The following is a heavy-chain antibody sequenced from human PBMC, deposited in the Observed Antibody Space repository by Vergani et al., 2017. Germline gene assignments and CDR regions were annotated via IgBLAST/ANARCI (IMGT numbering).Heavy chain of an antibody. D-gene: IGHD3-10*01. CDR1: GGTFSSYA. CDR2: IIPIFGTA. J-gene: IGHJ6*02. Sequence: QVQLVQSGAEVKKPGSSVKVSCKASGGTFSSYAISWVRQAPGQGLEWMGRIIPIFGTANYAQKFQGRVTLTADESTSTAYMELSSLRSEDTAVYYCARGYFPQWFGAHNYGMDVWGQGTTVTVSS. CDR3: ARGYFPQWFGAHNYGMDV. V-gene: IGHV1-69*18.